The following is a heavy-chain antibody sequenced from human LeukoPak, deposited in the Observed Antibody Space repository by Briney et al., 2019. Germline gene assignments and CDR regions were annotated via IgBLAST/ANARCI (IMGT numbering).Heavy chain of an antibody. V-gene: IGHV3-30*04. CDR2: ISYDGSNK. CDR1: GFTFSSYA. CDR3: ARAGGQAAGHYYYGMDV. Sequence: GGSLRLSCAASGFTFSSYAMSWVRQAPGKGLEWVAVISYDGSNKYYADSVKGRFTISRDNSKNTLYLQMNSLRAEDTAVYYCARAGGQAAGHYYYGMDVWGQGTTVTVSS. J-gene: IGHJ6*02. D-gene: IGHD6-13*01.